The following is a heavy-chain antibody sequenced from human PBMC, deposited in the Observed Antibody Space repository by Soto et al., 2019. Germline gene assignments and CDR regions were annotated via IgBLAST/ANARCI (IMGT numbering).Heavy chain of an antibody. V-gene: IGHV3-23*01. CDR3: AKDRAFNYFYGMDV. Sequence: PVGSLRLSFRDSGLALGNYAMNWVLQVPLRGLEWVSGVSTNGRSTYCSDSVRGRFTISRDNSKITVYLQMNSLRAEETAVYYCAKDRAFNYFYGMDVWGQGTTDTVTS. CDR2: VSTNGRST. D-gene: IGHD3-10*01. CDR1: GLALGNYA. J-gene: IGHJ6*02.